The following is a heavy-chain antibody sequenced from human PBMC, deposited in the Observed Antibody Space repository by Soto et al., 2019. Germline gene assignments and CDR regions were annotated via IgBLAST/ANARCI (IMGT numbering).Heavy chain of an antibody. J-gene: IGHJ5*02. CDR3: ARGRDYDYVSGTYPPPHWLDP. V-gene: IGHV4-34*01. Sequence: SETLSLTCAVYGRSFSGYFWTWIRQPPGKGLEWIGEIDHSGCTNYKPSLKSRVTISGDTSKNQFSLKLTSVTAADTAVYYCARGRDYDYVSGTYPPPHWLDPWGQGTLVTVS. D-gene: IGHD3-16*02. CDR1: GRSFSGYF. CDR2: IDHSGCT.